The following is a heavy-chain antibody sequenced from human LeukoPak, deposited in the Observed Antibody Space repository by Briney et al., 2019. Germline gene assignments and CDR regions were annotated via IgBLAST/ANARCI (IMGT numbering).Heavy chain of an antibody. Sequence: SETLSLTCTVSGGSISSYYWSWIRQPPGKGLEWIGYIHYSGSTNYNPSLKSRVTISVDTSKNQFSLKLSSVTAADTAVYYCARDGVGATSGFDYWGQGTLVTVSS. CDR1: GGSISSYY. CDR3: ARDGVGATSGFDY. CDR2: IHYSGST. J-gene: IGHJ4*02. V-gene: IGHV4-59*01. D-gene: IGHD1-26*01.